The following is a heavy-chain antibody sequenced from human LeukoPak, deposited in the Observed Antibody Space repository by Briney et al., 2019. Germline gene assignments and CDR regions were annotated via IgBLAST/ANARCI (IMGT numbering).Heavy chain of an antibody. CDR1: GDSFSNDTAA. V-gene: IGHV6-1*01. CDR3: ARLRRYIKQAASGMDV. J-gene: IGHJ6*02. CDR2: TYYRSKWYY. Sequence: SQTLSLTCAISGDSFSNDTAAWSWIRQSPSRGLEWLVRTYYRSKWYYDYAISVKSRMTIDLETSKNRFSLHLNSVTPDDTAVYYCARLRRYIKQAASGMDVWGQGTTVTVSS. D-gene: IGHD5-18*01.